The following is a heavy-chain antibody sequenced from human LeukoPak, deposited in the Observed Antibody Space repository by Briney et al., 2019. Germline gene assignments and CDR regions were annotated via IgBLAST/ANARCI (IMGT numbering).Heavy chain of an antibody. CDR2: ISSSGSTI. CDR3: ARLYDGSAYHADHFDY. J-gene: IGHJ4*02. D-gene: IGHD3-22*01. Sequence: GGSLRLSCAASGFTFSSYDVNWVRQAPGKGLEWVSYISSSGSTIFYADSVKGRFTISRNSANNSLYLQMNSLRAEDTAVYYCARLYDGSAYHADHFDYWGQGTLVTVSS. V-gene: IGHV3-48*03. CDR1: GFTFSSYD.